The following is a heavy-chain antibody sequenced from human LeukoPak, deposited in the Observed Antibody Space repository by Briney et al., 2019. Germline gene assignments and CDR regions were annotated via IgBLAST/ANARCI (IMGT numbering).Heavy chain of an antibody. CDR2: TSYRSKWYH. CDR1: VDSVSSNIAA. V-gene: IGHV6-1*01. D-gene: IGHD4-11*01. Sequence: SRTLSLSCDLSVDSVSSNIAAWIWISQSPSRALEWRGRTSYRSKWYHDYALSVTSRITINPDTSKNQFSLQLNSVTPEDTAVYYCARLGGLSNYDYYSYAMDVWGQGTTVTVSS. CDR3: ARLGGLSNYDYYSYAMDV. J-gene: IGHJ6*02.